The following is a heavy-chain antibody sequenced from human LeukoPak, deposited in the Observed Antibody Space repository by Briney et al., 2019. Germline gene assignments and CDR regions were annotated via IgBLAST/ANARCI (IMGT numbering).Heavy chain of an antibody. V-gene: IGHV1-2*02. CDR3: ARGHDSSGYYYLVDDAFDI. CDR1: GYTFTGYY. D-gene: IGHD3-22*01. CDR2: INPNSGGT. Sequence: WASVKVSCKASGYTFTGYYMHWVRQAPGQGLEWMGWINPNSGGTNYAQKFQGRVTMTRDTSISTAYMELSRLRSEDTAVHYCARGHDSSGYYYLVDDAFDIWGQGTMVTVSS. J-gene: IGHJ3*02.